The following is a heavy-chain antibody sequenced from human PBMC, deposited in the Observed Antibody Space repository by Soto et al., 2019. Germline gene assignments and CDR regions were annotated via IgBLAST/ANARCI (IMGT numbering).Heavy chain of an antibody. J-gene: IGHJ6*02. D-gene: IGHD3-9*01. CDR3: ARPGSGYDVLTGQYFYYYHAMDV. CDR2: MSHDGRNT. Sequence: QVQLVDSGGGVVQPGRSLRLSCAASGFLFNTYAMHWVRQAPGKGLEWVAVMSHDGRNTYYSDSVKGRFTISRDNSKNTLYLQMNNLRIEDTAVYYCARPGSGYDVLTGQYFYYYHAMDVWGQGTTVTVSS. CDR1: GFLFNTYA. V-gene: IGHV3-30*04.